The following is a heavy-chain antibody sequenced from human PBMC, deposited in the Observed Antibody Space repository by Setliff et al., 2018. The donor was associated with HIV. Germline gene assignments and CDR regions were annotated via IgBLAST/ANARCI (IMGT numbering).Heavy chain of an antibody. Sequence: HPGGSLRLSCAAFGFSFSKYSMSWVRQAPGKGLEWVANIKEDGSATYYVESVRGRFTISRDNPNNLLYLQMDSLRGEDTAVYYCAREGVNHNFWSGYTYYYGLDVWGQGTTVTVSS. V-gene: IGHV3-7*01. J-gene: IGHJ3*01. CDR3: AREGVNHNFWSGYTYYYGLDV. CDR2: IKEDGSAT. D-gene: IGHD3-3*01. CDR1: GFSFSKYS.